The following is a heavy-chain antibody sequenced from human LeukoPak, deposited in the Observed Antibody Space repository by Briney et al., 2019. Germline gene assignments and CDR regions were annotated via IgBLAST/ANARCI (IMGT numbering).Heavy chain of an antibody. CDR3: AKSRDGYNYEDY. J-gene: IGHJ4*02. CDR2: ISSSGSTI. D-gene: IGHD5-24*01. CDR1: GFTFSDYY. Sequence: GGSLRLSCAASGFTFSDYYMSWIRQAPGKGLERVSYISSSGSTIYYADSVKGRFTISRDNAKNSLYLQMNSLRAEDTAVYYCAKSRDGYNYEDYWGQGTLVTVSS. V-gene: IGHV3-11*01.